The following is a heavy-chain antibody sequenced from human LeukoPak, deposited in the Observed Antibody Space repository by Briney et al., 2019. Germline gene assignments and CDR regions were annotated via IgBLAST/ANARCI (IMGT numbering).Heavy chain of an antibody. CDR3: ARRKLRYFDGNAFDI. CDR1: GGSFSGYY. Sequence: PSETLSLTCAVYGGSFSGYYWSWIRQPPGKGLEWIGEINHSGSTNYNPSLKSRVTISVDTSKNQFSLKLSSVTAADTAVYYCARRKLRYFDGNAFDIWGQGTLVTVSS. CDR2: INHSGST. J-gene: IGHJ3*02. D-gene: IGHD3-9*01. V-gene: IGHV4-34*01.